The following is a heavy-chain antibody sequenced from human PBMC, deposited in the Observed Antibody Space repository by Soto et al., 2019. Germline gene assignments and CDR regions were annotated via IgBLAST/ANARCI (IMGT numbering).Heavy chain of an antibody. CDR2: IIPIFGTA. Sequence: SVKVSCKASGGTFSSYAISWVRQAPGQGLEWMGGIIPIFGTANYAQKFQGRVTITADESTSTAYMELSSLRSEDTAVYYCARDYYDSSGYYSSFDYWGQGTLVTVSS. J-gene: IGHJ4*02. CDR1: GGTFSSYA. CDR3: ARDYYDSSGYYSSFDY. D-gene: IGHD3-22*01. V-gene: IGHV1-69*13.